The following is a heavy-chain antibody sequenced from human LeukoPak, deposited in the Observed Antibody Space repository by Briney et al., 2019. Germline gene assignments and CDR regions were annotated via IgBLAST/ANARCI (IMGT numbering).Heavy chain of an antibody. J-gene: IGHJ3*02. CDR1: GGSISSGGYY. Sequence: SETLSLTCTVSGGSISSGGYYWSWIRQHPGKGLEWIGYIHYSGSTYYNPSLKSRVTISVDTSKNQFSLKLSSVTAADTAVYYCARDRATYYYDSSGYFDAFDIWGQGTMVTVSS. CDR3: ARDRATYYYDSSGYFDAFDI. V-gene: IGHV4-31*03. D-gene: IGHD3-22*01. CDR2: IHYSGST.